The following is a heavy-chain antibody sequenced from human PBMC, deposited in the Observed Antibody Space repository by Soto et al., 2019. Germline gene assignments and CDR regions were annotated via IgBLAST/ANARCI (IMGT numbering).Heavy chain of an antibody. CDR1: GYTFTSYD. D-gene: IGHD6-13*01. V-gene: IGHV1-8*01. CDR2: MNTNNGYT. Sequence: GASVKVSCKTSGYTFTSYDINWVRQASGQGLEWVGWMNTNNGYTAYAPKFQGRVTVTRNTSIRTVYMELSSLRSEDTAVYYCAREWSAAGNYYGMDVWGQGTTVTV. J-gene: IGHJ6*02. CDR3: AREWSAAGNYYGMDV.